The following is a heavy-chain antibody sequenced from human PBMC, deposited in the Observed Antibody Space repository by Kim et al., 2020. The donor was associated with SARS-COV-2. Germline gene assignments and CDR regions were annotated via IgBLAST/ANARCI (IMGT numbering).Heavy chain of an antibody. CDR2: INPNSGGT. J-gene: IGHJ6*02. V-gene: IGHV1-2*04. CDR1: GYTFTGYY. D-gene: IGHD5-12*01. Sequence: ASVKVSCKASGYTFTGYYMHWVRQAPGQGLEWMGWINPNSGGTNYAQKFQGWVTMTRDTSISTAYMELSRLRSDDTAVYYCARDRGGYDYWGYYYYGMDVWGQGTTVTVSS. CDR3: ARDRGGYDYWGYYYYGMDV.